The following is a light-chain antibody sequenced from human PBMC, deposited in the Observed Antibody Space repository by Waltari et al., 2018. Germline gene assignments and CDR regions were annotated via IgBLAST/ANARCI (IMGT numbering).Light chain of an antibody. Sequence: QAGLIQPPSVSKGLGQTATLTCTGNNNNVGNQGAAWLQQHQGHPPKLLSYRNNNRPSGISEKFSASRSGNTASLTITGLQPEDEADYYCSAWDSNLSAWVFGGGTKLTVL. CDR3: SAWDSNLSAWV. J-gene: IGLJ3*02. V-gene: IGLV10-54*04. CDR1: NNNVGNQG. CDR2: RNN.